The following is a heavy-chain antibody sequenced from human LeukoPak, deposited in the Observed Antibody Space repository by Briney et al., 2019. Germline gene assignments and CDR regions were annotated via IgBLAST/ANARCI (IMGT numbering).Heavy chain of an antibody. Sequence: PGGSLRLSCAASGFTFSSYSMNWVRQAPGKGLEWVSSISSSSSYIYYAGSVKGRFTVSRDNAKNSLYLQMNSLRAEDTAVYYCARVPSGAGITAMDTGLDYWGQGTLVTVSS. V-gene: IGHV3-21*01. J-gene: IGHJ4*02. CDR1: GFTFSSYS. CDR3: ARVPSGAGITAMDTGLDY. CDR2: ISSSSSYI. D-gene: IGHD5-18*01.